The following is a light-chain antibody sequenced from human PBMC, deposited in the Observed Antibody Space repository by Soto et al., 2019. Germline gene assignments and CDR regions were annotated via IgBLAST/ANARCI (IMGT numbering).Light chain of an antibody. CDR3: CSSAGRSTVV. J-gene: IGLJ2*01. Sequence: QSALTQPASVSGSPGQSITISCTGTSGDVGTYNLVSWYQQHPGRAPKLIIFEVNKRPSGVSNRLSGSKSGNTASLAISGLHADDDADYHCCSSAGRSTVVCGGGTKLTVL. CDR1: SGDVGTYNL. CDR2: EVN. V-gene: IGLV2-23*02.